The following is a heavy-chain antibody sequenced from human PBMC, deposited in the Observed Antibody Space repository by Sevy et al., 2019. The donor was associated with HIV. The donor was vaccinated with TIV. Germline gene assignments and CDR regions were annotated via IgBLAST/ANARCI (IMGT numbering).Heavy chain of an antibody. CDR2: LSFGCGEI. D-gene: IGHD1-26*01. J-gene: IGHJ4*02. Sequence: GGSLRLSCAASGFTFSKYSMSWVRQPPGKGLEWVSTLSFGCGEINHADSVKGRFTISRDNSKNSLYLQMNNLRAEDTAVYYCWGEGSTKPHDYWGQGTLVTVSS. CDR1: GFTFSKYS. CDR3: WGEGSTKPHDY. V-gene: IGHV3-23*01.